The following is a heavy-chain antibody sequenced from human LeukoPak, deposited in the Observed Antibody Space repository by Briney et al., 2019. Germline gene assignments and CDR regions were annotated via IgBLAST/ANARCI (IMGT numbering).Heavy chain of an antibody. CDR2: IRYDGSNK. CDR1: GFTFSSYG. CDR3: AKSSIAARKEDWFDP. D-gene: IGHD6-6*01. V-gene: IGHV3-30*02. Sequence: GGSLRLSCAASGFTFSSYGVHWVRQAPGKGLEWVAFIRYDGSNKYYADSVKGRFTISRDNSKNTLYLQMNSLRAEDTAVYYCAKSSIAARKEDWFDPWGQGTLVTVSS. J-gene: IGHJ5*02.